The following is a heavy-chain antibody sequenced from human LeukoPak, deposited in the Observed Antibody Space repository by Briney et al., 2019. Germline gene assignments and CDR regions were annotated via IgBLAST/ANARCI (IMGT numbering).Heavy chain of an antibody. CDR2: INPSGGST. Sequence: GASVKVSCKASGYTFTGYYMHWVRQAPGQGLEWMGIINPSGGSTSYAQKFQGRVTMTRDTSTSTVYMELSSLRSEDTAVYYCARVLPTKYYFDYWGQGTLVTVSS. CDR1: GYTFTGYY. V-gene: IGHV1-46*03. D-gene: IGHD2/OR15-2a*01. CDR3: ARVLPTKYYFDY. J-gene: IGHJ4*02.